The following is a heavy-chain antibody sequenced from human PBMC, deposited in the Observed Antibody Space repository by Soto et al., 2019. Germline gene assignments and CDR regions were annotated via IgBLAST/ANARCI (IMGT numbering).Heavy chain of an antibody. Sequence: QLQLQESGPGLVKPSETLSLTCTVSGGSISSSSYYWGWIRQPPGKGLEWIGSIYYSGSTYYNPSLKSRVTISVDTSKNQFSRKLSSLTAADTAVYYCARTECSGYDRGGFDYWGQGTLVTVSS. D-gene: IGHD5-12*01. CDR1: GGSISSSSYY. CDR2: IYYSGST. V-gene: IGHV4-39*01. CDR3: ARTECSGYDRGGFDY. J-gene: IGHJ4*02.